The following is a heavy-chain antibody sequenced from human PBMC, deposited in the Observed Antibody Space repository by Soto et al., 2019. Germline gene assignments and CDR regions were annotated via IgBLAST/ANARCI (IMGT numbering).Heavy chain of an antibody. CDR1: GDTFKNCV. CDR2: IIPLFGTT. J-gene: IGHJ6*02. V-gene: IGHV1-69*01. CDR3: AAELGFGKLSVV. Sequence: QVQVVQSGVEVRRPGSSVKVSCKASGDTFKNCVISWVRQAPGQGLEWMGGIIPLFGTTDFAQRFQGRLTITTDESTTTAYMELSRLRSEDTATYYCAAELGFGKLSVVWGQVNTVIVSS. D-gene: IGHD3-10*01.